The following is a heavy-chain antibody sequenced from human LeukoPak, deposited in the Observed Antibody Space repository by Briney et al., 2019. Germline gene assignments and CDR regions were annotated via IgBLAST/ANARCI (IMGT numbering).Heavy chain of an antibody. CDR3: ARRTLFGVIKPPDY. D-gene: IGHD3-3*01. J-gene: IGHJ4*02. CDR1: GFTFSSYS. Sequence: GGSLRLSCAASGFTFSSYSMNWVRQAPGQGLEWVSSISSTAATTYYADSVRGRFTISRDNAMNTLYLQLSSPRVEDTAVYYCARRTLFGVIKPPDYWGQGTLVTVSS. CDR2: ISSTAATT. V-gene: IGHV3-48*01.